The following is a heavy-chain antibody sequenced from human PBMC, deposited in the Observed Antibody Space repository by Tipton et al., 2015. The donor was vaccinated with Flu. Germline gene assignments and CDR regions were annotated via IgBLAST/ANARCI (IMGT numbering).Heavy chain of an antibody. CDR3: ARARSAHDYGDYAQYVDY. CDR1: GYTFTSYG. J-gene: IGHJ4*02. D-gene: IGHD4-17*01. V-gene: IGHV1-18*01. CDR2: ISAYNGDT. Sequence: QVQLVQSGAEVKKPGASVKVSCKASGYTFTSYGISWVRQAPGQGLEWMGWISAYNGDTNYTQKLQGRVTMTTDTSTSTAYMELRSLRSDDTAVYYCARARSAHDYGDYAQYVDYWGQGTLVTVSS.